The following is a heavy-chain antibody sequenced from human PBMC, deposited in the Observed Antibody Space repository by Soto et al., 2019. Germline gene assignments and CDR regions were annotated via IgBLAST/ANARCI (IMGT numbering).Heavy chain of an antibody. CDR3: AKGQWIDDY. J-gene: IGHJ4*02. V-gene: IGHV3-7*01. CDR1: GFTFTNYW. D-gene: IGHD5-12*01. Sequence: EVQLVESGGGLVQPGGSLRLSCEASGFTFTNYWMSWVRQAPGKGLEWVANIKKDGSETYYVESVKGRFTISRDNAKNSLVLQMNSLRGEDTAVYYCAKGQWIDDYWGQGTLVTVSS. CDR2: IKKDGSET.